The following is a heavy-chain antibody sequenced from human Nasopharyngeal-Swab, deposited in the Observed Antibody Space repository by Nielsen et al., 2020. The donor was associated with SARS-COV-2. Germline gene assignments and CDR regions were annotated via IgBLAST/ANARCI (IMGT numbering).Heavy chain of an antibody. D-gene: IGHD4-23*01. J-gene: IGHJ4*02. Sequence: GESLKISCAASGFTFSSYSMNWVRQAPGKGLEWVSSISSSSSYIYYADSVKGRFTISRDNAKNSLYLQMNSLRAEDTAVYYCAISTVVTNWGQGTLVTVSS. CDR3: AISTVVTN. CDR2: ISSSSSYI. V-gene: IGHV3-21*01. CDR1: GFTFSSYS.